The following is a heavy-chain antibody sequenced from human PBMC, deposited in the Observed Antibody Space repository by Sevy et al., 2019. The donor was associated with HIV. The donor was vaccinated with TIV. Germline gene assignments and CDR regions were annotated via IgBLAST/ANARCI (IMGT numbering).Heavy chain of an antibody. J-gene: IGHJ4*02. CDR1: GFTFSNYA. CDR2: ISGSGDNT. CDR3: AKDLDPTLPRITLMVVAADY. V-gene: IGHV3-23*01. Sequence: GGSLRLSCAASGFTFSNYAMSWVRQAPGKGLEWVSAISGSGDNTYNADSVKGRFTISRDNSKNTLYLQMNSLRAEDTAVYYCAKDLDPTLPRITLMVVAADYWGQGTLVTVSS. D-gene: IGHD3-22*01.